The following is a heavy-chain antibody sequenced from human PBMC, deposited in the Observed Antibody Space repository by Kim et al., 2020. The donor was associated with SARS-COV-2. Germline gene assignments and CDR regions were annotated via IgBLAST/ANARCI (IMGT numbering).Heavy chain of an antibody. Sequence: SGPTLVNPTQTLTLTCTFSGFSLSTSGVGVGWIRQPPGKALEWLALIYWDDDKRYSPSLKSRLTITKDTSKYQVVLTMINMDPVDTATYYCAHSPGYFDWSRRSAVFGYWGQGTRVTVSS. CDR2: IYWDDDK. J-gene: IGHJ4*02. CDR3: AHSPGYFDWSRRSAVFGY. V-gene: IGHV2-5*02. D-gene: IGHD3-9*01. CDR1: GFSLSTSGVG.